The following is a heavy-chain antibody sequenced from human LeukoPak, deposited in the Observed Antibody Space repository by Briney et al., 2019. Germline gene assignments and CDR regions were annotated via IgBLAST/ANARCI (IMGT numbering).Heavy chain of an antibody. CDR2: ISTYNGNT. J-gene: IGHJ5*02. Sequence: ASVKVSCKAAGDTVSAYSLNWVRQAPGQGLEWMGWISTYNGNTNYAQNLQGRVTMTTDTSTSTAYMELRSLRSDDTAVYYCARDWDKWEPRSWFDPWGQGTLVTVSS. CDR3: ARDWDKWEPRSWFDP. CDR1: GDTVSAYS. V-gene: IGHV1-18*01. D-gene: IGHD1-26*01.